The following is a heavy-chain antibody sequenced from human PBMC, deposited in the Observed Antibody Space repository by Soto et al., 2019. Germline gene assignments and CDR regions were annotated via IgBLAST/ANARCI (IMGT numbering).Heavy chain of an antibody. V-gene: IGHV3-30*18. CDR2: ISYDGSNK. CDR3: AKLAYGDYGSY. Sequence: QVQLVESGGGVVQPGRSLRLSCAASGFTFSSYGMHWVRQAPGKGLEWVAVISYDGSNKYYADSVKGRFTISRDNSKNPLYLQMNSLRAEDTAVYYCAKLAYGDYGSYWGQGTLVTVSS. J-gene: IGHJ4*02. D-gene: IGHD4-17*01. CDR1: GFTFSSYG.